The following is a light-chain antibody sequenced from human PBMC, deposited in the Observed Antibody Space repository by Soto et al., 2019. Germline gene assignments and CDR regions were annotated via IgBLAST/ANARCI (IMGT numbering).Light chain of an antibody. CDR1: SSDVGSYNL. Sequence: QSVLTQPASVSGSPGQSITISCTGTSSDVGSYNLVSWYQQHPGKAPKFMIYEDNKRPSGVSNRFSGSKSGNTASLTISGLQAEDEADYHCCSYAGSSTWVFGGGTKLTVL. J-gene: IGLJ3*02. V-gene: IGLV2-23*01. CDR3: CSYAGSSTWV. CDR2: EDN.